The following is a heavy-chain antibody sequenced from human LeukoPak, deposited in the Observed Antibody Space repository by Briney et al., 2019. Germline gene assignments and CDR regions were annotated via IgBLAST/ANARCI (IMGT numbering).Heavy chain of an antibody. J-gene: IGHJ4*02. V-gene: IGHV3-74*03. Sequence: GGSQRLSCAASGFTFSSYWMHWVRQAPGKGLVWVSRIYSDGSSYTADSVKGRFTISRDNAKDTLYLQMNSLRVEDTAVYYCARGGGIYGLWDYWGQGTLVTVSS. CDR2: IYSDGSS. CDR1: GFTFSSYW. D-gene: IGHD1-26*01. CDR3: ARGGGIYGLWDY.